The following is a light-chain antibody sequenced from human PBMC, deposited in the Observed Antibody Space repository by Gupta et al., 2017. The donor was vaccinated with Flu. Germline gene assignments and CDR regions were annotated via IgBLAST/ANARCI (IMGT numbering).Light chain of an antibody. Sequence: TSSCAGTSSNIGSKVVTGYHHLPGRAPQLLIVVENQRPYGVPDRCSCSTSWASASTVISALHSEDDAEDYCSASDDSLNGLLVFGGGTKITVL. CDR2: VEN. CDR3: SASDDSLNGLLV. CDR1: SSNIGSKV. V-gene: IGLV1-44*01. J-gene: IGLJ3*02.